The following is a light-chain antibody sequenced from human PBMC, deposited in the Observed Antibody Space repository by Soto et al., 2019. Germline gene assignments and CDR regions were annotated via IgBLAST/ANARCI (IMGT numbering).Light chain of an antibody. Sequence: QSALTQPASVSGSPGQSITISCTGTSSDLGGYNYVSWYQQHPGKAPKLMIYDVSSRPSGVSNRFSGSKSVNTASLTISGLQAEDEADYYCSSYTSSSTKVFGTGTKLTVL. V-gene: IGLV2-14*01. J-gene: IGLJ1*01. CDR3: SSYTSSSTKV. CDR1: SSDLGGYNY. CDR2: DVS.